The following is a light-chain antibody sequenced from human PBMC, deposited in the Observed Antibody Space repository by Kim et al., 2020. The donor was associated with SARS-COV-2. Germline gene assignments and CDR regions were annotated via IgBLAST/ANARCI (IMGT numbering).Light chain of an antibody. CDR2: DVD. V-gene: IGLV2-14*03. Sequence: GHSITISCTGTNSDIGAYNYVSWYQQHPGKAPKLMIYDVDERPSGVSDRFSGSKSGNTASLTISGLQADDEADYYCSSYRNNTIVLFGGGTKVTVL. CDR3: SSYRNNTIVL. CDR1: NSDIGAYNY. J-gene: IGLJ2*01.